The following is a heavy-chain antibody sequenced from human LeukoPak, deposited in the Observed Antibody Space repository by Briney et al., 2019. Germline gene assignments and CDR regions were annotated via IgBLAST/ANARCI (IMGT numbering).Heavy chain of an antibody. D-gene: IGHD2-2*02. J-gene: IGHJ3*02. CDR2: IYYSGST. V-gene: IGHV4-59*01. Sequence: SETLSLTCTVSGGSISSYYWSWIRQPPGKGLEWIGYIYYSGSTNYNPSLKSRVTISVDTSKNQFSLKLSSVTAADTAVYYCAREQHQLLYADDALDIWGQGTMVTVSS. CDR1: GGSISSYY. CDR3: AREQHQLLYADDALDI.